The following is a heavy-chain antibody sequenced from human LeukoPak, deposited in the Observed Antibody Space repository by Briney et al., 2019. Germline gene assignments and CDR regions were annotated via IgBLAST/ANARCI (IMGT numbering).Heavy chain of an antibody. CDR2: MNPNSGNT. CDR1: GYTFTSYD. V-gene: IGHV1-8*01. CDR3: ARSQSRKNYFDY. J-gene: IGHJ4*02. Sequence: ASVKVSCKASGYTFTSYDINWVRQATGQGLEWMGWMNPNSGNTGYAQKFQGRVTMTRNTSISTAYMELSSLRSEDTAVYYCARSQSRKNYFDYWGQGTLVTVSS.